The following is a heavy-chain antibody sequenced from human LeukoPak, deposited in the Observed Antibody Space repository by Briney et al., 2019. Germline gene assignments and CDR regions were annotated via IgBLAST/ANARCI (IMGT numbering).Heavy chain of an antibody. J-gene: IGHJ4*02. D-gene: IGHD6-13*01. CDR2: IYTSGST. CDR1: GDSVSSYY. CDR3: ARHDSSSWYFDH. V-gene: IGHV4-4*09. Sequence: SETLSLTCTVSGDSVSSYYWSWIRQPPGKGLEWIGCIYTSGSTNCDPSLKSRVAISVDTSKNQLSLKLSSVTAADTAVYYCARHDSSSWYFDHWGQGTLVTVSS.